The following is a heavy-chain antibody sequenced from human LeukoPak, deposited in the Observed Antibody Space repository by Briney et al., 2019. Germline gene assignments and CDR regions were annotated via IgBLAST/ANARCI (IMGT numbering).Heavy chain of an antibody. D-gene: IGHD2-21*01. CDR3: ARHGDPNFFDP. CDR2: IYHGGST. J-gene: IGHJ5*02. Sequence: PSETLSLTCTVSGGSISSNSYYWGWIRQPPGKGLEWIGSIYHGGSTYYNPSLKSRVTMSVDTSKNQYSLKLSSVPAADTAVYYCARHGDPNFFDPWGQGTLVTVSS. V-gene: IGHV4-39*01. CDR1: GGSISSNSYY.